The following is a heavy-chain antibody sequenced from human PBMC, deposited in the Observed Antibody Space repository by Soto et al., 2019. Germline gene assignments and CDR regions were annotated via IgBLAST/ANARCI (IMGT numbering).Heavy chain of an antibody. D-gene: IGHD4-17*01. CDR2: VFFTGGT. CDR1: GGSIRNYY. V-gene: IGHV4-59*01. CDR3: AREDGDFVYVH. Sequence: QVQLRESGPGLLRPSETLSLTCTVSGGSIRNYYLTWIRQSPGKGLEWIGHVFFTGGTKYSPSLESRVTISVDTSQNQFSLSLTSVTTADTAVYYCAREDGDFVYVHWGQGTLVTVSS. J-gene: IGHJ4*02.